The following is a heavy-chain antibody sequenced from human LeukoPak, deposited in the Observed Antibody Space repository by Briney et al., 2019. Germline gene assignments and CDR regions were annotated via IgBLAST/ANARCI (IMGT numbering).Heavy chain of an antibody. CDR3: ARAVLGHFDY. Sequence: SEPLSLTCTVWGGSMSSYYWSCIRQSPGRGLEWIGYIYYSGSTNYNPSLKSRVSISVDTSKNQFSLKLSSVTAADTAVYYCARAVLGHFDYWGQGTRVTVSS. CDR1: GGSMSSYY. D-gene: IGHD2-8*02. V-gene: IGHV4-59*01. CDR2: IYYSGST. J-gene: IGHJ4*02.